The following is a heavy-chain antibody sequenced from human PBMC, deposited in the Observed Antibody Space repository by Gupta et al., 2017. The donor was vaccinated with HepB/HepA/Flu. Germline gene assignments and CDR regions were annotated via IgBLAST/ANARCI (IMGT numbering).Heavy chain of an antibody. V-gene: IGHV3-23*01. CDR3: AKPVYTTGWYAFDI. D-gene: IGHD6-19*01. CDR1: GFIFSNYA. J-gene: IGHJ3*02. CDR2: ISGNGDKT. Sequence: EVQLLESGGHLVQPGGALGLSCAASGFIFSNYAMSWVRQAPGKGPECVSHISGNGDKTYYADSVKGRFTISRDNSKNTLSLQMNSLRAEDTAVYYCAKPVYTTGWYAFDIWGQETMVTVSS.